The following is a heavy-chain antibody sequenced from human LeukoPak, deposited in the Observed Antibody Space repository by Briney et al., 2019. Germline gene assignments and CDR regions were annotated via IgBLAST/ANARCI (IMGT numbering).Heavy chain of an antibody. J-gene: IGHJ4*02. D-gene: IGHD6-13*01. CDR2: IKQDGSEK. V-gene: IGHV3-7*02. Sequence: QLWGSPRLSRSASGIRFSRQWVNLVRQAPGKGMEWVANIKQDGSEKYYVDSVKGRFTISRDNAKNSLYLQMNSLRAEDTAVYYCARRHSSSWYVDYWGQGTLVTVSS. CDR1: GIRFSRQW. CDR3: ARRHSSSWYVDY.